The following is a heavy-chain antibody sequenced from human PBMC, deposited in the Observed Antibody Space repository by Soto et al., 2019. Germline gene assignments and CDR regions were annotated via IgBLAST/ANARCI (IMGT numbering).Heavy chain of an antibody. V-gene: IGHV4-30-2*01. CDR3: ASAGGLGAVAADY. Sequence: QLQLQESGSGLVKPSQTLSLTCAVSGGSISSGGYSWSWIRQPPGKGLEWIGYIYHSGSTYYNPSIKSRVTISVDRSKYQFSLKLSCVTAADTAVYYCASAGGLGAVAADYWGQGTLVTVSS. CDR2: IYHSGST. D-gene: IGHD6-19*01. J-gene: IGHJ4*02. CDR1: GGSISSGGYS.